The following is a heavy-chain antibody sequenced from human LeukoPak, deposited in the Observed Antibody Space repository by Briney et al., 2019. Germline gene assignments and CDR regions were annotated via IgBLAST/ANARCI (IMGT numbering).Heavy chain of an antibody. CDR3: ASYPRGSYGRYWFDP. CDR1: GFTFSSYS. Sequence: TGGSLRLSCAASGFTFSSYSMNWVRQAPGKGLEWVSSISSSSSYIYYADSVKGRFTISRDNANNSLYLQMNSLRAEDTAVYYCASYPRGSYGRYWFDPWGQGTLVTVSS. J-gene: IGHJ5*02. D-gene: IGHD4-17*01. CDR2: ISSSSSYI. V-gene: IGHV3-21*01.